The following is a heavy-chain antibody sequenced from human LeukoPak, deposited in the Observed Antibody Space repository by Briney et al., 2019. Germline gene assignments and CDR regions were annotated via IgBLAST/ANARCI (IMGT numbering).Heavy chain of an antibody. V-gene: IGHV4-61*02. CDR3: ARDPYDTSANDAFDI. J-gene: IGHJ3*02. D-gene: IGHD3-22*01. CDR1: GGSISSGTYY. Sequence: PSQTLSLTCTVSGGSISSGTYYWNWIRQPAGKGLEWIGRIYTSGSTNYSPSLKSRVTILVDTSKNQFSLKPTSVTAADTAMYYCARDPYDTSANDAFDIWGQGTMVSVSS. CDR2: IYTSGST.